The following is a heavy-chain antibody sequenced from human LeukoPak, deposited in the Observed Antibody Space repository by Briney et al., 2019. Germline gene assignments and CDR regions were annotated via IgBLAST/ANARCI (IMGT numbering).Heavy chain of an antibody. CDR2: ISGRSSHT. Sequence: PGGSLRLSWSASGFTFSDYDMNWIRQAPGKGLEWISAISGRSSHTYYGDSVKGRFSISRDNAKNLLYLQMNGLGAEDTAVYYCGRAFPPLRTSSAWDLWGQGTLVTVSS. D-gene: IGHD1-26*01. V-gene: IGHV3-21*06. CDR3: GRAFPPLRTSSAWDL. J-gene: IGHJ4*02. CDR1: GFTFSDYD.